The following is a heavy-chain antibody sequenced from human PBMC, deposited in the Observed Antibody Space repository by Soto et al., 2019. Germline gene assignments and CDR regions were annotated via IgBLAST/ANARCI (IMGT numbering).Heavy chain of an antibody. V-gene: IGHV4-39*01. CDR1: GGSISSSSYY. D-gene: IGHD6-13*01. CDR3: ARHLAAAAY. J-gene: IGHJ4*02. Sequence: PSEILSLTCTVSGGSISSSSYYWGWIRQPPGKGLEWIGSIYYSGSTYYNPSLQSRVTISVDTSKNQFSLKLSSVTAADTAVYYCARHLAAAAYWGQGTLVTVSS. CDR2: IYYSGST.